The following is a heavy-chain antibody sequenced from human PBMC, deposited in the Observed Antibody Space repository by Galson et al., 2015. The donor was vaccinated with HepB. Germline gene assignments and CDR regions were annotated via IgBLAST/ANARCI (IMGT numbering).Heavy chain of an antibody. J-gene: IGHJ6*02. CDR2: IWYDGSNK. CDR3: ARGGLWFGELHYYGMDV. Sequence: SLRLSCAASGFTFSSYGMHWVRQAPGKGLEWVAVIWYDGSNKYYADSVKGRFTISRDNSKNTLYLQMNSLRAEDTAVYYCARGGLWFGELHYYGMDVWGQGTTVTVSS. CDR1: GFTFSSYG. V-gene: IGHV3-33*01. D-gene: IGHD3-10*01.